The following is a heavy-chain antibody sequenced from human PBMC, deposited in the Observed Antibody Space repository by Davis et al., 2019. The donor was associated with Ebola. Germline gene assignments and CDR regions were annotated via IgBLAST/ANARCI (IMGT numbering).Heavy chain of an antibody. J-gene: IGHJ4*02. CDR1: GFTFTSSA. CDR2: IVVCSGNT. D-gene: IGHD3-10*01. V-gene: IGHV1-58*02. CDR3: AATPYYGSGSYYPHY. Sequence: SVKVSCKASGFTFTSSAMQWVRHARGQRLEWIGWIVVCSGNTNYAQKFQERVTITRDMSTSTAYMELSSLRSEDTAVYYCAATPYYGSGSYYPHYWGQGTLVTVSS.